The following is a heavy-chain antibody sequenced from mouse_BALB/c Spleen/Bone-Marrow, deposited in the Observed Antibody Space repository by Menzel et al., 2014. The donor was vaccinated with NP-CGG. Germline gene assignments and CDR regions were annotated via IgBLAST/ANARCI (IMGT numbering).Heavy chain of an antibody. Sequence: DLVKPGASVKLSCKASGYTLTNFWINWIKQRPGQGLEWIGRIAPGSGTTYYSEMFKGKATLTVDTSSSTAYIQLSSLSSEDSAVYFCATYDYAMDYWGQGTSLTVSS. V-gene: IGHV1S41*01. J-gene: IGHJ4*01. CDR3: ATYDYAMDY. CDR2: IAPGSGTT. CDR1: GYTLTNFW. D-gene: IGHD2-3*01.